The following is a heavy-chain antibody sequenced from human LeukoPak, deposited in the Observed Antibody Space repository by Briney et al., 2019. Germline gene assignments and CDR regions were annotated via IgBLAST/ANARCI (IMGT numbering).Heavy chain of an antibody. V-gene: IGHV1-2*06. Sequence: ASVKVSCKASGYTFTGYCMHWVRQAPGQGLEWMGRINPNSGGTNYAQKFQGRVIMTRDTSISTAYMELSRLRSDDTAVYYCARDGTATDPFDIWGQGTTVTVSS. D-gene: IGHD6-13*01. CDR3: ARDGTATDPFDI. CDR1: GYTFTGYC. J-gene: IGHJ3*02. CDR2: INPNSGGT.